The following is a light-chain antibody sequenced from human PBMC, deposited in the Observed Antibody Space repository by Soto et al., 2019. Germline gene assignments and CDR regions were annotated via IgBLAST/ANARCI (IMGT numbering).Light chain of an antibody. V-gene: IGKV3-20*01. CDR1: QSVTSSY. CDR2: GVS. J-gene: IGKJ4*01. CDR3: QQYGDSPLT. Sequence: EIVLTQSPGTVSLSPGERATLSCRASQSVTSSYLAWYQQKPGQAPRLLIYGVSSRATGIPDRFSGSGAGTDFTLTISRLEPEDFAVYYWQQYGDSPLTFGGGTKVDIK.